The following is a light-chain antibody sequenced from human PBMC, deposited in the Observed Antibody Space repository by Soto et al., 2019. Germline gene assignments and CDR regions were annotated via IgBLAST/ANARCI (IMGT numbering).Light chain of an antibody. CDR3: QQSYSTPRT. J-gene: IGKJ1*01. CDR1: QSINSY. CDR2: AAS. Sequence: DIQMTQSPFSLSASVGDRVTITCRASQSINSYLNWYQQNPGKAPKLLIYAASSLQSGVPSRFSGSGSGTDFTLTISSLQPEDFATYYCQQSYSTPRTFGQGTKVEIK. V-gene: IGKV1-39*01.